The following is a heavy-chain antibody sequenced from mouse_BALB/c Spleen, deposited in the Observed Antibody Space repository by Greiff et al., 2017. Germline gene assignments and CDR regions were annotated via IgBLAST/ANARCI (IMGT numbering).Heavy chain of an antibody. V-gene: IGHV2-9*02. CDR3: ARGATVVAWYFDY. CDR1: GFSLTSYG. Sequence: QVQLKQSGPGLVAPSQSLSITCTVSGFSLTSYGVHWVRQPPGKGLEWLGVIWAGGSTNYNSALMSRLSISKDNSKSQVFLKMNSLQTDDTAMYHCARGATVVAWYFDYWGQGTTLTVSS. D-gene: IGHD1-1*01. CDR2: IWAGGST. J-gene: IGHJ2*01.